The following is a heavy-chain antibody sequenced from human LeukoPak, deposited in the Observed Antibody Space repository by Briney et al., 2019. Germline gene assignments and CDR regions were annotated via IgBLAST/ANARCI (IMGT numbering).Heavy chain of an antibody. CDR1: GFTFSSYG. J-gene: IGHJ6*02. CDR2: IRYDGSNK. D-gene: IGHD3-10*01. V-gene: IGHV3-30*02. Sequence: GGSLRLSCAASGFTFSSYGMHWVRQAPGKGLEWVALIRYDGSNKYYADSVTGRFTISRDNSKNTLYLQMNSLRGEDTAVYYCAKDRGNSFYYGMNLWGQGTTVTVSS. CDR3: AKDRGNSFYYGMNL.